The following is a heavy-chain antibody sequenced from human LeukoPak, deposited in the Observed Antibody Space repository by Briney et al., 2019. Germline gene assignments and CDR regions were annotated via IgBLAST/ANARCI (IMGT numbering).Heavy chain of an antibody. CDR3: AKAVDYYDSSGPRYFDL. CDR1: GFTFSSYA. V-gene: IGHV3-23*01. D-gene: IGHD3-22*01. J-gene: IGHJ2*01. Sequence: GGSLRLSCAASGFTFSSYAMSWVRQAPGKGLEWVSAISGSGGSTYYADSVKGRFTISRDNSKNTLYLQTNSLRAEDTAVYYCAKAVDYYDSSGPRYFDLWGRGTLVTVSS. CDR2: ISGSGGST.